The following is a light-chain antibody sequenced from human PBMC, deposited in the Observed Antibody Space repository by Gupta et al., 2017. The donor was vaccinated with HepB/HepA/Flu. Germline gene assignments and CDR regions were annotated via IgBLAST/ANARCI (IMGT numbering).Light chain of an antibody. CDR3: QQYHASPWT. Sequence: EIVLTPSPGTVSLSPGERATLSCRASPSITSTYLAWYQQKPGQAPRLLIYGATRRATGIPDRFSGSGSGTDFTLTIGRLEPEDFALYFCQQYHASPWTFGQGTKVEIK. CDR2: GAT. CDR1: PSITSTY. V-gene: IGKV3-20*01. J-gene: IGKJ1*01.